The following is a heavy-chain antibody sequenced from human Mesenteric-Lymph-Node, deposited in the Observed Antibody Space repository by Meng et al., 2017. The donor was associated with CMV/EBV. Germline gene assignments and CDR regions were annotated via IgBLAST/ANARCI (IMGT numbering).Heavy chain of an antibody. V-gene: IGHV1-8*03. J-gene: IGHJ3*02. D-gene: IGHD3-22*01. Sequence: ASVKVSCKASGYTFTGFYIHWVRQAPGQGLEWMGWMNPNSGNTGYAQKFQGRVTITRNTSISTAYMELSSLRSEDTAVYYCARGPPYYYDSSGYSAFDIWGQGTMVTVSS. CDR2: MNPNSGNT. CDR1: GYTFTGFY. CDR3: ARGPPYYYDSSGYSAFDI.